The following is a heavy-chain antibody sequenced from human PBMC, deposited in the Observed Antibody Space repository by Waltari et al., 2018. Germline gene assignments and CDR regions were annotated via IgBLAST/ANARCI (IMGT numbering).Heavy chain of an antibody. J-gene: IGHJ4*02. V-gene: IGHV4-34*02. CDR2: ITECKRT. D-gene: IGHD1-1*01. CDR3: ARGDGTGKYGY. Sequence: QVQLQQWGAGLLKPSETLSLTCAVYGGSFRGYYWSWIRQPPGKGLEWIGKITECKRTKYNPALKSLISISVDTSKKQFSRTVLSVTAADAAVYYCARGDGTGKYGYWGQGTRVTVSS. CDR1: GGSFRGYY.